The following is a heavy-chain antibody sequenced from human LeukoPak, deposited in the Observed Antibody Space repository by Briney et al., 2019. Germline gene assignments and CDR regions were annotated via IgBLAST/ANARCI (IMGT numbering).Heavy chain of an antibody. CDR1: GGSISGYY. Sequence: SETLSLTCTVSGGSISGYYWSWIRQPPGKGLEWIAYIYYSGSTNYNPSLKSRVTISVDTSKNKVSLKVNSVTAADTAVYYCARRLGSGGNAWDYWGQGILVTVSS. D-gene: IGHD4-23*01. J-gene: IGHJ4*02. CDR3: ARRLGSGGNAWDY. V-gene: IGHV4-59*08. CDR2: IYYSGST.